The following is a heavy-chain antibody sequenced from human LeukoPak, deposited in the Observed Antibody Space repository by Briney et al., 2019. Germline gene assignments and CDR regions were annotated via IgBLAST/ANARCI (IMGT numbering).Heavy chain of an antibody. D-gene: IGHD2-21*01. CDR1: GFTVSSNY. J-gene: IGHJ4*02. CDR3: ARAALEYCGGDCLDY. V-gene: IGHV3-53*05. CDR2: IYSGGST. Sequence: GGSLRLSCAASGFTVSSNYMSWVRQAPGKGLEWVSVIYSGGSTYYADSVKGRFTISRDNSKNTLYPQMGSLRAEDMAVYYCARAALEYCGGDCLDYWGQGTLVTVPS.